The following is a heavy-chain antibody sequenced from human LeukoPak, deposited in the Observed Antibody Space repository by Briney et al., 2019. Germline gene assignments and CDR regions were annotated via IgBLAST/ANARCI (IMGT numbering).Heavy chain of an antibody. V-gene: IGHV3-30-3*01. CDR2: ISYDGSNK. Sequence: PGGSLRLSCAASGFTFSSYAMHWVRQAPGKGLEWVAVISYDGSNKYYADSVKGRFTISRDNAKNSLYLQINSLRAEDTAVYYCARVGPSYYCSSTSCYGYYGMDVWGKGTTVTVSS. D-gene: IGHD2-2*01. CDR1: GFTFSSYA. CDR3: ARVGPSYYCSSTSCYGYYGMDV. J-gene: IGHJ6*04.